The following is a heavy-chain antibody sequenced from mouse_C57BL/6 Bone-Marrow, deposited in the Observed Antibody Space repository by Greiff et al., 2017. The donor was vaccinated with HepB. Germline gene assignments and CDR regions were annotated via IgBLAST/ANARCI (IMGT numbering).Heavy chain of an antibody. CDR1: GFTFSDYY. CDR3: ARDGLYYFYY. D-gene: IGHD2-3*01. Sequence: EVKLEESGGGLVQPGGSLKLSCAASGFTFSDYYMYWVRQTPEKRLEWVAYISNGGGSTYYPDTVKGRFTIARDNAKNTLYLQMSRLKSEDTAMYYCARDGLYYFYYWGQVTTLTVSS. CDR2: ISNGGGST. V-gene: IGHV5-12*01. J-gene: IGHJ2*01.